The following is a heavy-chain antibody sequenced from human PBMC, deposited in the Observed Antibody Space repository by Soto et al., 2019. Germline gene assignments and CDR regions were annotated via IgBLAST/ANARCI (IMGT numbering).Heavy chain of an antibody. D-gene: IGHD3-10*01. CDR1: GFTFSSYA. CDR2: ISGSGGST. V-gene: IGHV3-23*01. Sequence: GGSLRLSCAASGFTFSSYAMSWVRQAPGKGLEWVSAISGSGGSTYYADSVKGRFTISRDNSKNTLYLQMNSLRAEDTAVYYCAKLGYGSGSSRFDYYYYMDVWGKGTTVTVSS. J-gene: IGHJ6*03. CDR3: AKLGYGSGSSRFDYYYYMDV.